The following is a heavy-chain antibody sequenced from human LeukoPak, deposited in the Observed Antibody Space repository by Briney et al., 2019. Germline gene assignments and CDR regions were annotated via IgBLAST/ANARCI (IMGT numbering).Heavy chain of an antibody. D-gene: IGHD3-22*01. CDR2: IYTSGST. J-gene: IGHJ4*02. V-gene: IGHV4-4*07. CDR3: ARSDYYDSQFDY. Sequence: SETLSLTCTVSGGSIIGYYWSWIRQPAGKGLEWIGRIYTSGSTNFSPSLKSRVTMSVDTSKNQFSLKLSSVTAADTAVYYCARSDYYDSQFDYWGQGALVTVSS. CDR1: GGSIIGYY.